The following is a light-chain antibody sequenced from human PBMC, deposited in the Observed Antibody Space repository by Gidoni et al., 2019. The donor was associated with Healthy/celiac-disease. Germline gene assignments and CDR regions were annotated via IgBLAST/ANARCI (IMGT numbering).Light chain of an antibody. CDR2: KAS. CDR3: QQYNSYSS. CDR1: QRISSW. J-gene: IGKJ1*01. V-gene: IGKV1-5*03. Sequence: IQMTQSPSTLSASVGDRVTITCRASQRISSWLAWYQQKPGKAPKLLIYKASSLESGVPSSFSGSGSGTEFTLTISSLQPDDFATYYCQQYNSYSSFGQGTKVEIK.